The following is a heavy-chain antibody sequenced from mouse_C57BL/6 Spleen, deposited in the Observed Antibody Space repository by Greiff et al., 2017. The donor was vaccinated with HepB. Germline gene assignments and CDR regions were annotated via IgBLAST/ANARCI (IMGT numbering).Heavy chain of an antibody. CDR1: GFNIKDDY. V-gene: IGHV14-4*01. D-gene: IGHD2-10*01. CDR3: TSYYGNYDYAMDY. J-gene: IGHJ4*01. Sequence: EVQLQQSGAELVRPGASVKLSCTASGFNIKDDYMHWVKQRPEQGLEWIGWIDPENGDTEYASKFQGKATITADTSSNTAYLQLSSLTSEDTAVYYCTSYYGNYDYAMDYWGQGTSVTVSS. CDR2: IDPENGDT.